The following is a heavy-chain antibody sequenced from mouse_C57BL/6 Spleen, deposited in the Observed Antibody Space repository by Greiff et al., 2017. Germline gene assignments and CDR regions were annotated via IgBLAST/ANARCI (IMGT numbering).Heavy chain of an antibody. CDR2: INPSNGGT. D-gene: IGHD1-1*01. CDR3: ARLDGTSYYYAMDY. CDR1: GYTFTSYW. V-gene: IGHV1-53*01. J-gene: IGHJ4*01. Sequence: VKLQESGTELVKPGASVKLSCKASGYTFTSYWMHWVKQRPGQGLEWIGNINPSNGGTNYNEKFKSKATLTVDKSSSTAYMQLSSLTSEDSAVYYCARLDGTSYYYAMDYWGQGTSVTVSS.